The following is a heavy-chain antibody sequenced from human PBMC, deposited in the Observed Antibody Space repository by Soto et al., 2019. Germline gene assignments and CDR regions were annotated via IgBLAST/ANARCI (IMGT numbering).Heavy chain of an antibody. D-gene: IGHD5-18*01. CDR2: IYYSGST. J-gene: IGHJ3*02. CDR3: ARRKVDTGMVTSHAFDI. Sequence: SETLSLTCTVSGGSISSYYWSWIRQPPGKGLEWIGYIYYSGSTNYNPSLKSRVTISVDTSKNQFSLKLSSVTAADTAVYYCARRKVDTGMVTSHAFDIWGQGTMVTVSS. CDR1: GGSISSYY. V-gene: IGHV4-59*01.